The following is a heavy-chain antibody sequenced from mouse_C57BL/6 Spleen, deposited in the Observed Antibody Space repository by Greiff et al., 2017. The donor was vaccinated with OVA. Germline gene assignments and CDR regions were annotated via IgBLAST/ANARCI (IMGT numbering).Heavy chain of an antibody. CDR1: GFTFSDYG. Sequence: EVKLVESGGGLVKPGGSLKLSCAASGFTFSDYGMHWVRQAPEKGLEWVAYISSGSSTIYYADTVKGRFTISRDNAKNTLFLQMTSLRSEDTAMYYCARDLTDTFWYFCVGGTGATVTVSS. J-gene: IGHJ1*03. CDR3: ARDLTDTFWYFCV. V-gene: IGHV5-17*01. CDR2: ISSGSSTI. D-gene: IGHD4-1*01.